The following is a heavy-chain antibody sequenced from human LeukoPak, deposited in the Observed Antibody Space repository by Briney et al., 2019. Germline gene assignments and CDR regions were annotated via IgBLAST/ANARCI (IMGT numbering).Heavy chain of an antibody. CDR2: IYHSGST. Sequence: SETLSLTCTVSGYSISSGYYWGWIRQPPGKGLEWIGSIYHSGSTYYNPSLKSRVTISVDTSKNQFSLKLSSVTAADTAVYYCARGLGYYFDYWGQGTLVTVSS. J-gene: IGHJ4*02. CDR3: ARGLGYYFDY. D-gene: IGHD5/OR15-5a*01. V-gene: IGHV4-38-2*02. CDR1: GYSISSGYY.